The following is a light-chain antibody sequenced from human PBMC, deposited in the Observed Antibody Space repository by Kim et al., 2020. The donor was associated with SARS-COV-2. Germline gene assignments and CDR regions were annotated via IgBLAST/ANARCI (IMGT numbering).Light chain of an antibody. J-gene: IGKJ3*01. CDR1: QSVSRN. CDR3: QQDNNWPPVT. CDR2: GAS. V-gene: IGKV3-15*01. Sequence: SSGERATPSRRARQSVSRNLAWHQQKPGQAPRLPTYGASTRATGSPTRFSGSGSGTECTLTISSLQSEDFAVYLCQQDNNWPPVTVGPGTKGDIK.